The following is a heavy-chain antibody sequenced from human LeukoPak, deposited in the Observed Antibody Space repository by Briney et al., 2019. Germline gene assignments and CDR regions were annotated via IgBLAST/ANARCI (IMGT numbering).Heavy chain of an antibody. Sequence: PSETLSLTCTVSGGSISRTTSYWGWIRQPPGKGLEWIASIADSGSTHYIPSLRSRVTISVDTSKNHISLKLISVTAADAAVYYCARQPWGRPSYYYYYYMDVWGKGTTVTVSS. CDR1: GGSISRTTSY. CDR2: IADSGST. CDR3: ARQPWGRPSYYYYYYMDV. V-gene: IGHV4-39*01. D-gene: IGHD3-10*01. J-gene: IGHJ6*03.